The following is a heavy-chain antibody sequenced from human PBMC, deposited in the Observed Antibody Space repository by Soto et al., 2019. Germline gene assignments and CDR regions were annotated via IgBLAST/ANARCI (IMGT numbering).Heavy chain of an antibody. Sequence: SETLSLTCTVSGDSISSGCYYWSWIRQHPGKGLEWIGYIYYSGSTYYNPSLKSRVTISVDTSKNQFSLKLSSVTAADTAVYYCARGTLGELSFVAFDIWGQGTMVTVSS. J-gene: IGHJ3*02. CDR1: GDSISSGCYY. D-gene: IGHD3-16*02. V-gene: IGHV4-31*03. CDR3: ARGTLGELSFVAFDI. CDR2: IYYSGST.